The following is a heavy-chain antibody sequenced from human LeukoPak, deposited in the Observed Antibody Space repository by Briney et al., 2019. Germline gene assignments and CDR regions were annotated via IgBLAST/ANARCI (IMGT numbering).Heavy chain of an antibody. CDR2: INPNSGGT. CDR1: GYTFTGYY. V-gene: IGHV1-2*02. CDR3: ARDLGYRDSSGYYHYWYFDL. J-gene: IGHJ2*01. D-gene: IGHD3-22*01. Sequence: ASVKVSCKASGYTFTGYYMHWVRQAPGQGLEWMGWINPNSGGTNYAQKFQGRVTMTRDTSISTAYVELSRLRSDDTAVYYCARDLGYRDSSGYYHYWYFDLWGRGTLVTVSS.